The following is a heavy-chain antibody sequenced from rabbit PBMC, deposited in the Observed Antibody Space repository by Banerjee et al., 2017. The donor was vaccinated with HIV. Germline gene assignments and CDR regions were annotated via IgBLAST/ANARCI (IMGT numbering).Heavy chain of an antibody. J-gene: IGHJ5*01. CDR1: GFTISSGYD. CDR3: ARAGGSADDWLAL. D-gene: IGHD8-1*01. Sequence: QEQLVESGGGLVQPEGSLTLTCTASGFTISSGYDMCWVRQAPGKGLEWIACIYAGSSGSTYYASWVNGRFTIARTSSTTVTLQMTSLTAADTATYFCARAGGSADDWLALWGQGTLVTVS. V-gene: IGHV1S45*01. CDR2: IYAGSSGST.